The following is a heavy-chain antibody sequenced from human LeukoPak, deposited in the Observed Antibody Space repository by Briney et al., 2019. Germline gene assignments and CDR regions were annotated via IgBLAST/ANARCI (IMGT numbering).Heavy chain of an antibody. Sequence: GGSLRLSCAASGFTFNNYGMHWVRQAPGKGLVWVSHINGDGSATIYADSVKGRFTISRDNAKNTLYLQMNSLRAEDTAVYYCARGSGYSYGSFDYWGQGTLVTVSS. CDR3: ARGSGYSYGSFDY. J-gene: IGHJ4*02. CDR2: INGDGSAT. CDR1: GFTFNNYG. V-gene: IGHV3-74*01. D-gene: IGHD5-18*01.